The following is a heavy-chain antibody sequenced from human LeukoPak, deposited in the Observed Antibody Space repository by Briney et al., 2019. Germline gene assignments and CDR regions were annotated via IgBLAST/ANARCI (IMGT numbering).Heavy chain of an antibody. CDR1: GYTFTGYY. D-gene: IGHD6-19*01. Sequence: GASVKVSCKASGYTFTGYYMHWVRQAPGQGIEWMGWINPNSGGTNYAQKFQGRVTMTRDTSISTAYMELSRLRSDDTAVYYCARDEDPNSSGWYVVDYWGQGTLVTVSS. J-gene: IGHJ4*02. V-gene: IGHV1-2*02. CDR3: ARDEDPNSSGWYVVDY. CDR2: INPNSGGT.